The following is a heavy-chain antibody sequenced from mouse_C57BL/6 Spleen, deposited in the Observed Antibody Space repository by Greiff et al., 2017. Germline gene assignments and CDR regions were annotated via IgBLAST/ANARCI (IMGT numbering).Heavy chain of an antibody. CDR3: AREVHYDYVPWFAY. Sequence: VKLMESGPELVKPGASVKISCKASGYAFSSSWMNWVKQRPGKGLEWIGRIYPGDGDTNYNGKFKGKATLTADKSSSTAYMQLSSLTSEDSAVYFCAREVHYDYVPWFAYWGQGSLVTVSA. D-gene: IGHD2-4*01. J-gene: IGHJ3*01. V-gene: IGHV1-82*01. CDR1: GYAFSSSW. CDR2: IYPGDGDT.